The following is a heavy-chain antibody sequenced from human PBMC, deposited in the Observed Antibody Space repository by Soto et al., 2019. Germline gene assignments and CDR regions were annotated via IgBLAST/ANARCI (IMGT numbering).Heavy chain of an antibody. J-gene: IGHJ4*02. D-gene: IGHD2-15*01. CDR1: GYSISGYY. Sequence: SVTLSLTCPISGYSISGYYWSWIRQPPGKGLEWIGYIYYSGSTNYNPSLKGRVTMSVDTSKNQFSLKLTSVTAADTAMYFCAKYRRTDAEGYTFDYWGQGALVTVS. CDR2: IYYSGST. V-gene: IGHV4-59*01. CDR3: AKYRRTDAEGYTFDY.